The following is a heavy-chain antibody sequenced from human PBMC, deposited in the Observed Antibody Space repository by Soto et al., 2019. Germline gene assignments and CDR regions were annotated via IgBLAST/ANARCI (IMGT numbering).Heavy chain of an antibody. Sequence: PGGSLRLSCTGSGFTFGNNAMTWFRQAPGKGLEWVGFIRSKNYGRTTEYAASVQGRFTISRDDSKGIAYLEMNSLTTDDTAAYYCSRPSYYYDSSGFEPGAFDIWGQGTMVTVSS. CDR1: GFTFGNNA. J-gene: IGHJ3*02. CDR2: IRSKNYGRTT. D-gene: IGHD3-22*01. V-gene: IGHV3-49*03. CDR3: SRPSYYYDSSGFEPGAFDI.